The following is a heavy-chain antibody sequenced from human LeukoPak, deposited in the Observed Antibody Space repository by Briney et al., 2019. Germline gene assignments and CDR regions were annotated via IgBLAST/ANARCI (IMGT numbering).Heavy chain of an antibody. J-gene: IGHJ4*02. CDR2: ISSSGSTI. CDR3: ARVAYDCVWGSYPLYFDY. CDR1: GFTFSSYE. Sequence: GGSLRLSCAASGFTFSSYEMNWVRQAPGKGLEWVSYISSSGSTIYYADSVKGRFTISRDNAKNSLYLQMNSLRAEDTAVYYCARVAYDCVWGSYPLYFDYWGQGTLVTVSS. V-gene: IGHV3-48*03. D-gene: IGHD3-16*02.